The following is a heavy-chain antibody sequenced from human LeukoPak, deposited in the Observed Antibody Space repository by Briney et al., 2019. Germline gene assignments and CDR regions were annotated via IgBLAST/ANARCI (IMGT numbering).Heavy chain of an antibody. CDR3: ASSEYYYDSSGYYEDY. Sequence: GGSLRLSCAASGFTFSSYVMHWVRQAPGRGLEWVAVISYDGSNKYYGDSVKGRFTISRDNAKNSLYLQMNSLRAEDTAVYYCASSEYYYDSSGYYEDYWGQGTLVTVSS. CDR1: GFTFSSYV. CDR2: ISYDGSNK. J-gene: IGHJ4*02. D-gene: IGHD3-22*01. V-gene: IGHV3-30*03.